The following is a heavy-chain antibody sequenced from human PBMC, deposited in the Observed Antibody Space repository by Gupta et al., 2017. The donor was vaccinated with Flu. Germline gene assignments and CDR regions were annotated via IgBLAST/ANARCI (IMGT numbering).Heavy chain of an antibody. V-gene: IGHV3-74*01. Sequence: GFTLSNYWVHWVRQAPGKGPVWVSRISPDGTTTTYADSVKGRFTISRDNAKDTLYLQMNNLKVDDTAIYFCSSDMTGPNENWGQGTLVTVSS. CDR2: ISPDGTTT. CDR3: SSDMTGPNEN. CDR1: GFTLSNYW. J-gene: IGHJ4*02. D-gene: IGHD1-1*01.